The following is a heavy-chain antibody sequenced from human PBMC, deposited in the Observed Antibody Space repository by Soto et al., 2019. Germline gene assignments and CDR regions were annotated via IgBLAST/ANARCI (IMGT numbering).Heavy chain of an antibody. CDR3: ARHDLHAYYYYGMDV. Sequence: GESLKISCKGSGYSFTSYWISWVRQMPGKGLEWMGRIDPSDSYTNYSPSFQGHVTISADKSISTAYLQWSSLKASDTAMYYCARHDLHAYYYYGMDVWGQGTTVTVSS. CDR1: GYSFTSYW. J-gene: IGHJ6*02. D-gene: IGHD3-3*01. V-gene: IGHV5-10-1*01. CDR2: IDPSDSYT.